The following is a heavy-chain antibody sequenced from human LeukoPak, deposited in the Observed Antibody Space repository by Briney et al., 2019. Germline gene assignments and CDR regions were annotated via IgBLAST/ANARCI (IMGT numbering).Heavy chain of an antibody. CDR3: AKSHYDFWSGYYPIDY. Sequence: GGSLRLSCAASGFTFSSYAMSWVRQAPGKGLEWVSAISGSGGSTYYADSVKGRFTISRDNSKNTLYLQMNSLRAEDTAVYYCAKSHYDFWSGYYPIDYWGQGTLVTVSS. CDR1: GFTFSSYA. V-gene: IGHV3-23*01. CDR2: ISGSGGST. J-gene: IGHJ4*02. D-gene: IGHD3-3*01.